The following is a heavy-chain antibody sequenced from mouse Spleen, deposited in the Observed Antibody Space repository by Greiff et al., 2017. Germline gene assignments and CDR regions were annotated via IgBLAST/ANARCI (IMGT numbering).Heavy chain of an antibody. D-gene: IGHD2-2*01. V-gene: IGHV5-9-3*01. Sequence: EVHLVESGGGLVKPGGSLKLSCAASGFTFSSYAMSWVRQTPEKRLEWVATISSGGSYTYYPDSVKGRFTISRDNAKNTLYLQMSSLRSEDTAMYYCARQSGYDDAMDYWGQGTSVTVSS. CDR1: GFTFSSYA. J-gene: IGHJ4*01. CDR2: ISSGGSYT. CDR3: ARQSGYDDAMDY.